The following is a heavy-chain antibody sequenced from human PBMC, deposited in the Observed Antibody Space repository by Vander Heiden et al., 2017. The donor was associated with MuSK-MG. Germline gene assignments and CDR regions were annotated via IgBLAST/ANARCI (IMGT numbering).Heavy chain of an antibody. CDR1: GYSISAGCY. D-gene: IGHD3-10*01. CDR2: IYHSEST. V-gene: IGHV4-38-2*01. CDR3: ARGEMAVADY. J-gene: IGHJ4*02. Sequence: QVQLQESGPGLVKPSETLSLTCAVSGYSISAGCYWGWIRQLPGKGLEWIGSIYHSESTYYNPTLKSRVTISVDTSKNRFALKLSSVTAADTAVYYCARGEMAVADYWGQGTLVTVSS.